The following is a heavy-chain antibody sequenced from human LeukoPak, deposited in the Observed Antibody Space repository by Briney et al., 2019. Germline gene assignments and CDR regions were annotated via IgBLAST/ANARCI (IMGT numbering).Heavy chain of an antibody. J-gene: IGHJ6*02. CDR3: ARWSRDTAMVPKIYYYYGMDV. CDR2: INHSGST. D-gene: IGHD5-18*01. Sequence: PLETLSLSCAVYGGSFSGYYWSWIRQPPGKGLEWIGEINHSGSTNYNPSLKSRVTISVDTSKNQFSLKLSSVTAADTAVYYCARWSRDTAMVPKIYYYYGMDVWGQGTTVTVSS. V-gene: IGHV4-34*01. CDR1: GGSFSGYY.